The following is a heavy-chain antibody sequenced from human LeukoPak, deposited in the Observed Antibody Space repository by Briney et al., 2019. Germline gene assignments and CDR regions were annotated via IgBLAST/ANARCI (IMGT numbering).Heavy chain of an antibody. J-gene: IGHJ4*02. CDR3: ARDVWEMATTPHFDY. Sequence: GASVKVSCKASGGTFSSYAISWVRQAPGQGLEWMGRIIPIFGTADYAQKFQGRVTITTDESTSTAYMELSSLRSEDTAVYYCARDVWEMATTPHFDYWGQGTLVTVSS. V-gene: IGHV1-69*05. CDR2: IIPIFGTA. D-gene: IGHD5-24*01. CDR1: GGTFSSYA.